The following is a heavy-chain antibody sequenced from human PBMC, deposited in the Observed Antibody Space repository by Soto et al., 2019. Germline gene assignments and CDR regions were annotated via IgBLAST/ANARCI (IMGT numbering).Heavy chain of an antibody. CDR3: ARTHSGYCSGGSCLHYYYYYGMDV. Sequence: SSETLSLTCAVSGGSISSSNWWSWVRQPPGKGLEWIGEIYHSGSTNYNPSLKSRVTISVDKSKNQFSLKLGSVTAADTAVYYCARTHSGYCSGGSCLHYYYYYGMDVWGQGTTVTVSS. D-gene: IGHD2-15*01. J-gene: IGHJ6*02. CDR1: GGSISSSNW. CDR2: IYHSGST. V-gene: IGHV4-4*02.